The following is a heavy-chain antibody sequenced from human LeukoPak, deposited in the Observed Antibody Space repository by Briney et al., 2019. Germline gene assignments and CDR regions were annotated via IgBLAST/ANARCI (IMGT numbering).Heavy chain of an antibody. D-gene: IGHD7-27*01. CDR2: ISYDGTNK. Sequence: GGSLRLSCAASGFTFSRAWMSWVRQAPGKGLEWVAFISYDGTNKYCADSVKGRFTISRDNSKNTLYLQMNSLRAEDTALYYCAREILTGYAFDIWGQGTMVTVSS. J-gene: IGHJ3*02. CDR3: AREILTGYAFDI. V-gene: IGHV3-30-3*01. CDR1: GFTFSRAW.